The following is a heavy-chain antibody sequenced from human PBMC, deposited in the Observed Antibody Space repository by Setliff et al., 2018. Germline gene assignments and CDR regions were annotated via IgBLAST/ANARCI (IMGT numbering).Heavy chain of an antibody. V-gene: IGHV1-18*01. J-gene: IGHJ4*02. D-gene: IGHD6-19*01. Sequence: ASVKVSCKASGYTFTTHGISWVRQAPGQGLEWMGWISTDDGDTNFAQKFQGRVTVTTDTPTATGYLELRSLTSDDTAVYYCARSPPNRGSGSGWYGDFWGQGTLVTVSS. CDR2: ISTDDGDT. CDR1: GYTFTTHG. CDR3: ARSPPNRGSGSGWYGDF.